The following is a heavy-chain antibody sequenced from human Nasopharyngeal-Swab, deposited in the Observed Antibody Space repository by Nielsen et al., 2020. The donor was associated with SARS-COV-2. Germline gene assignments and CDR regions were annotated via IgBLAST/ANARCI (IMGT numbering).Heavy chain of an antibody. D-gene: IGHD2-21*01. CDR1: GGSISSYY. V-gene: IGHV4-59*01. Sequence: SETLSLTCTVSGGSISSYYWSWIRQPPGKGLEWIGYIYYSGSTNYNPSLKSRVTISVDTSKNQFSLKLSSVTAADTAAYYCARSYSGSYYYYMDVWGKGTTVTVSS. CDR3: ARSYSGSYYYYMDV. J-gene: IGHJ6*03. CDR2: IYYSGST.